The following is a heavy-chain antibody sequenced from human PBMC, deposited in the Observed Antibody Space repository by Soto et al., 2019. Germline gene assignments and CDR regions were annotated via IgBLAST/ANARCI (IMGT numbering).Heavy chain of an antibody. CDR1: GGSISSYY. D-gene: IGHD3-9*01. J-gene: IGHJ5*02. CDR3: ARVRSGSYYDILTGYNNWFDP. V-gene: IGHV4-59*01. Sequence: PSETLSLTWTVAGGSISSYYCSWIRQPPGKGLEWIGYIYYRGSTNYNPSLKGRVTISVDTSKNQFSLKLSSVTAADTAVYYCARVRSGSYYDILTGYNNWFDPWGQGTLVTVSS. CDR2: IYYRGST.